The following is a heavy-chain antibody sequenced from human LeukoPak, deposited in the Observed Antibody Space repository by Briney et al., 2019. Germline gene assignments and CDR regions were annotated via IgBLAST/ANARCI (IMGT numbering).Heavy chain of an antibody. V-gene: IGHV4-4*07. CDR1: GGFISSYY. D-gene: IGHD6-6*01. J-gene: IGHJ4*02. Sequence: SETLSLTCTVCGGFISSYYWSWLRQPAGKGLECFGRIYTSGSTNYNPSLKSRVTMSVDTSKNQFSLKLSSVTAADTAVYYCARDPDEYSSSSGYWGQGTLVTVSS. CDR3: ARDPDEYSSSSGY. CDR2: IYTSGST.